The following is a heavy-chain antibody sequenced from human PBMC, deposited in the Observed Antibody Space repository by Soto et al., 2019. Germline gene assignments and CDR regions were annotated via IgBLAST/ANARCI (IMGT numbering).Heavy chain of an antibody. CDR3: ARVYYDYDY. CDR2: INAGNGNT. CDR1: GYTFTSYA. D-gene: IGHD3-22*01. J-gene: IGHJ4*02. V-gene: IGHV1-3*01. Sequence: QVQLVQSGAEVKKPGASVKVSCKASGYTFTSYAMHWVRQAPGERLEWMGWINAGNGNTKYSQKFQGRVTITRDTSASTSYMELSSLRSKATAVDYCARVYYDYDYWGQVSLVMVSS.